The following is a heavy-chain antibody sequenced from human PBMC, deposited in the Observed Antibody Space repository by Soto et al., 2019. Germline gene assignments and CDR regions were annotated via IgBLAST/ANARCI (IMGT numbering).Heavy chain of an antibody. V-gene: IGHV3-23*01. CDR1: GFTFSSYA. J-gene: IGHJ4*02. CDR3: AKDPAHLGCCSSTSCYADEGSDY. CDR2: ISGSGGST. D-gene: IGHD2-2*03. Sequence: GGSLRLSCAASGFTFSSYAMSWVRQAPGKELKKDSAISGSGGSTYYADYVKGQFTISRDNSKNTLYLQMNSLRAEDTAVYYCAKDPAHLGCCSSTSCYADEGSDYWGQGTLVTVSS.